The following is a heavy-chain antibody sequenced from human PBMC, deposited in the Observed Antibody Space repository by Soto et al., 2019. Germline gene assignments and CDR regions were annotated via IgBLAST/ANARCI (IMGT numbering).Heavy chain of an antibody. CDR3: ANGAGYCSGGSCYQATPLGY. V-gene: IGHV3-23*01. CDR2: ISGSGGST. Sequence: EVQLLESGGGLVQPGGSLRLSCAASGFTFSSYAMSWVRQAPGKGLEWVSAISGSGGSTYYADSVKGRFTISRDNSKNTLYLQMNSLRAEDTAVYYCANGAGYCSGGSCYQATPLGYWGQGTLVTVSS. J-gene: IGHJ4*02. D-gene: IGHD2-15*01. CDR1: GFTFSSYA.